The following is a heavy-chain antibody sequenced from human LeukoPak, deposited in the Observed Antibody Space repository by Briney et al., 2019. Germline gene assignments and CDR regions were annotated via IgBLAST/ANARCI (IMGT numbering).Heavy chain of an antibody. Sequence: GGSLRLSCAASGFTFSSYEMNWVRQAPGKGLEWVSYISSSGSTIYYADSVKGRFTISRDNAKSSLYLQMNSLRAEDTAVYYCARAYSSGWFPGTFDYWGQGTLVTVSS. CDR1: GFTFSSYE. J-gene: IGHJ4*02. V-gene: IGHV3-48*03. CDR3: ARAYSSGWFPGTFDY. CDR2: ISSSGSTI. D-gene: IGHD6-19*01.